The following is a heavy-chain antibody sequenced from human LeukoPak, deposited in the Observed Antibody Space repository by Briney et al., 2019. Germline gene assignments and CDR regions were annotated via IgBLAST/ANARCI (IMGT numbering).Heavy chain of an antibody. Sequence: PSETLSLTCTVPGGSISSSSYYWGWIRQPPGKGLEWIGSIYYSGSTYYNPSLKSRVTISVDTSKNQFSLKLSSVTAADTAVYYCARRVTMVRGVIHAFDIWGQGTMVTVSS. CDR2: IYYSGST. CDR3: ARRVTMVRGVIHAFDI. J-gene: IGHJ3*02. D-gene: IGHD3-10*01. V-gene: IGHV4-39*01. CDR1: GGSISSSSYY.